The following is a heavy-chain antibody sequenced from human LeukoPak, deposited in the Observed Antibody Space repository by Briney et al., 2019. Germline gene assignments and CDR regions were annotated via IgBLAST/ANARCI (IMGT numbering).Heavy chain of an antibody. V-gene: IGHV4-34*01. CDR3: ARIWPDL. D-gene: IGHD3-10*01. J-gene: IGHJ2*01. CDR2: INHSGYT. Sequence: SETLSLTCAVYGESFSGYFWSWIRQPPGKGLEWLGEINHSGYTNYSPSLKSRVTISVDTSKKQFSLKLNSVTAADTAVYYCARIWPDLWGRGTLVTVSS. CDR1: GESFSGYF.